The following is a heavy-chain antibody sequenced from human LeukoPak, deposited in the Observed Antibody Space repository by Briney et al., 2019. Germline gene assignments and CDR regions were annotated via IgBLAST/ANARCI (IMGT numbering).Heavy chain of an antibody. V-gene: IGHV4-34*01. CDR2: INHSGST. Sequence: SETLSLTCAVYVGSFSGYYWSWIRQPPGKGLEWIGEINHSGSTNYNPSLKSRVTISVDTSKNQFSLKLSSVTAADTAVYYCARARKTYYYDSSGYKFDYWGQGTLVTVSS. J-gene: IGHJ4*02. D-gene: IGHD3-22*01. CDR1: VGSFSGYY. CDR3: ARARKTYYYDSSGYKFDY.